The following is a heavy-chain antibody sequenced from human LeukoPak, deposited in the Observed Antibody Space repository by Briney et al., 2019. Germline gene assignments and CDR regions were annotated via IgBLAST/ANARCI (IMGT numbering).Heavy chain of an antibody. J-gene: IGHJ4*02. D-gene: IGHD4-17*01. CDR1: GGSFSGYY. CDR2: INHSGST. CDR3: ARDYGDDVDY. Sequence: PSETLSLTCAAYGGSFSGYYWSWIRQPPGKGLELIGEINHSGSTNYNPSLKSRVTISVDTSKNQFSLKLSSVTAADTAVYYCARDYGDDVDYWGQGTLVTVSS. V-gene: IGHV4-34*01.